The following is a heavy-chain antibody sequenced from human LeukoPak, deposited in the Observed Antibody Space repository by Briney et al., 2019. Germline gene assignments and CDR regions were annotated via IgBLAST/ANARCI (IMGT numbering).Heavy chain of an antibody. D-gene: IGHD4-17*01. CDR3: ARDGDYGDFIYALDV. Sequence: GGSLRLSCAASGFTFGTYSVNWVRQAPGKGLEWVSYINTGGSSKHYADSVKGRFTISRDNAKNSLYLQMNRLRVDDTAVYYCARDGDYGDFIYALDVWGQGTTVTVSS. CDR2: INTGGSSK. CDR1: GFTFGTYS. V-gene: IGHV3-48*01. J-gene: IGHJ6*02.